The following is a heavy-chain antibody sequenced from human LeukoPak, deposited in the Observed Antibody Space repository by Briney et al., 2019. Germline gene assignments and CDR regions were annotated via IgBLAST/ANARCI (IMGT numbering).Heavy chain of an antibody. V-gene: IGHV4-39*01. CDR3: ASHYYDSSGYYYL. CDR2: IYYSGST. D-gene: IGHD3-22*01. Sequence: SETLSLTCTVSGGSISSSSYYWGWIRQPPGKGLEWIGSIYYSGSTYYNPSLKSRVTISVEPSKNQFSLKLSSVTAADTAVYYCASHYYDSSGYYYLWGQGTLVTVSS. CDR1: GGSISSSSYY. J-gene: IGHJ5*02.